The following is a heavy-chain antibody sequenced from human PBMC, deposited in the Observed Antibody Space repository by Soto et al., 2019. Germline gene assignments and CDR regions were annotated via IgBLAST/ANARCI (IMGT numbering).Heavy chain of an antibody. D-gene: IGHD3-3*01. V-gene: IGHV1-8*01. CDR3: ARGKYYELWSGDHYYYYGMDV. CDR1: GYTFTSYD. Sequence: ASVKVSCKASGYTFTSYDINWVRQATGQGLEWMGWMNPNSGNTGYAQKFQGRVTMTRKTSISTAYMELSSLRSEDTAVYYCARGKYYELWSGDHYYYYGMDVWGQGTTVTVSS. J-gene: IGHJ6*02. CDR2: MNPNSGNT.